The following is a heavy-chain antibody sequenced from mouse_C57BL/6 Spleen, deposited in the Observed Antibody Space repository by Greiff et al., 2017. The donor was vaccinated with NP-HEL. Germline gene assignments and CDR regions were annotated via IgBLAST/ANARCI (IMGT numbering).Heavy chain of an antibody. CDR1: GYTFTSYW. V-gene: IGHV1-55*01. CDR2: IYPGSGST. CDR3: AREDYGSLSYWYFDV. D-gene: IGHD1-1*01. Sequence: QVQLQQPGAELVKPGASVKMSCKASGYTFTSYWITWVKQRPGQGLEWIGDIYPGSGSTNYNEKFKSKATLTVDTSSSTAYMQLSSLTSEDSAVYYCAREDYGSLSYWYFDVWGTGTTVTVSS. J-gene: IGHJ1*03.